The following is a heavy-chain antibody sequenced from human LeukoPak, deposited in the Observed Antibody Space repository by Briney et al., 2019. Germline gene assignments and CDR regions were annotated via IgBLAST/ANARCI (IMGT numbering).Heavy chain of an antibody. CDR1: GGSISSSSYY. J-gene: IGHJ4*02. CDR2: IYYSGST. V-gene: IGHV4-39*01. D-gene: IGHD6-13*01. CDR3: ASSGYSSSWYGLQDY. Sequence: SGTLSLTCTVSGGSISSSSYYWGWIRQPPGKGLEWIGSIYYSGSTYYNPSLKSRVTISVDTSKNQFSLKLTSVPAADTAVYYCASSGYSSSWYGLQDYWGQGTLVTVSS.